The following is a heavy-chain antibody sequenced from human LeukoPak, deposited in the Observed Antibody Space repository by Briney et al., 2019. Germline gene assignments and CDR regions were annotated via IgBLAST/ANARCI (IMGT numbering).Heavy chain of an antibody. D-gene: IGHD3-10*01. J-gene: IGHJ6*03. Sequence: PGRSLRLSCAASGFTFSSYGMHWVRQAPGKGLEWVALISYDGSNKYYADSVKGRFTIYRDNSKNTLYLQMNSLRAEDTAVYFCARGGDYYFYYMDVWGTGTPVTVSS. CDR3: ARGGDYYFYYMDV. CDR2: ISYDGSNK. CDR1: GFTFSSYG. V-gene: IGHV3-30*03.